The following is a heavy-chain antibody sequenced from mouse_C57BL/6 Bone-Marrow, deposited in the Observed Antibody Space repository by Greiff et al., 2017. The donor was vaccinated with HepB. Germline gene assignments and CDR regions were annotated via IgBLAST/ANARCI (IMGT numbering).Heavy chain of an antibody. Sequence: DVQLVESGGGLVKPGGSLKLSCAASGFTFSSYAMSWVRQTPEKRLEWVATISDGGSYTYYPDNVKGRFTISRDNAKNNLYLQMSHLKSEDTAMYYCAREGYYGSSLYAMDYWGQGTSVTVSS. V-gene: IGHV5-4*01. D-gene: IGHD1-1*01. CDR3: AREGYYGSSLYAMDY. J-gene: IGHJ4*01. CDR1: GFTFSSYA. CDR2: ISDGGSYT.